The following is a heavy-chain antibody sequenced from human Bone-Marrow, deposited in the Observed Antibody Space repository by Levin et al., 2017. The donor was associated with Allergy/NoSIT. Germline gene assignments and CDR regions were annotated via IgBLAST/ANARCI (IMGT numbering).Heavy chain of an antibody. J-gene: IGHJ3*01. Sequence: LGESLKISCKGSGYSFTSYWIGWVRQMPGKGLEWMGIIYPGDSDTRYSPSFQGQVTISADKPISTAYLQWSSLKASDSAVYYCARPGRDCSGGSCYPGAFDFWGQGTMVTVSS. CDR1: GYSFTSYW. CDR2: IYPGDSDT. D-gene: IGHD2-15*01. V-gene: IGHV5-51*01. CDR3: ARPGRDCSGGSCYPGAFDF.